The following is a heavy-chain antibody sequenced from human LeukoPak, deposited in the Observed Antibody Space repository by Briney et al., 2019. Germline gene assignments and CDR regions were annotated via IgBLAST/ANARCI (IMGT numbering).Heavy chain of an antibody. CDR3: ARDEDIVVVPAAPDY. CDR2: ISYDGSNK. CDR1: GFTFSSYA. V-gene: IGHV3-30*04. Sequence: GRSLRLSCAASGFTFSSYAMHWVRQAPGKGLEWVAVISYDGSNKYYADSVKGRFTISRDNSKNTLDLQMNSLRAEDTAVYYCARDEDIVVVPAAPDYWGQGTLVTVSS. J-gene: IGHJ4*02. D-gene: IGHD2-2*01.